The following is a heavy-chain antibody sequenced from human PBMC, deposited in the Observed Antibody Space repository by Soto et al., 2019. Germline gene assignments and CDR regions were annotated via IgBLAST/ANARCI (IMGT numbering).Heavy chain of an antibody. J-gene: IGHJ3*02. D-gene: IGHD2-21*02. V-gene: IGHV5-51*01. Sequence: GESLKISCXGSGYSFTTYWIGWVRQMPGKGLEWMGIIYPGDSGTRYSPSFQGQVTISADPSISTAYLQWNSLKASDTAKYYCAWRRLREAFDIWGQGTMVTVSS. CDR2: IYPGDSGT. CDR1: GYSFTTYW. CDR3: AWRRLREAFDI.